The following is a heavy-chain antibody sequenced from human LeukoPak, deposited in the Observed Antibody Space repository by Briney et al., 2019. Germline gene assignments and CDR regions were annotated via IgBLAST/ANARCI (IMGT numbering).Heavy chain of an antibody. CDR2: ISYDGSNK. J-gene: IGHJ6*02. Sequence: PGGSLRLSCAASGFTFSSYAMHWVRQAPGKGLDWVAVISYDGSNKYYADSVKGRFTISRDNSKNTLYLQMNSLRAEDTAVYYCARSSQGGMDVWGQGTTVTVSS. V-gene: IGHV3-30*04. CDR3: ARSSQGGMDV. CDR1: GFTFSSYA.